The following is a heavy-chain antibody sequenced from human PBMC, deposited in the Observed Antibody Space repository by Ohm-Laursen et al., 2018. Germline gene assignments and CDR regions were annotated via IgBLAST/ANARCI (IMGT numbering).Heavy chain of an antibody. CDR1: GYSISSGYY. D-gene: IGHD6-19*01. V-gene: IGHV4-34*01. CDR3: ARGFSGWWGRIDY. CDR2: INHSRST. J-gene: IGHJ4*02. Sequence: SQTLSLTCAVSGYSISSGYYWNWIRQPPGKGLEWIGEINHSRSTKYNSSFKSRVTISVDMSKNQFSLKLSSVTAADAAVYYCARGFSGWWGRIDYWGQGILVTVSS.